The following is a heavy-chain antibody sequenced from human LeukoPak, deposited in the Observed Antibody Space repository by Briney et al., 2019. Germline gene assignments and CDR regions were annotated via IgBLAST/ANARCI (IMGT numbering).Heavy chain of an antibody. CDR2: IKTDGSIT. J-gene: IGHJ5*01. CDR1: GFSFSVYW. CDR3: ARDIADCSSGICYEIRFDS. D-gene: IGHD2-15*01. V-gene: IGHV3-74*01. Sequence: GGSLRLSCAASGFSFSVYWMHWVRQAPGKGPVWVSRIKTDGSITDYADFVKGRFTISRDNAKNTLYLQMNSLRAEDTAVYYCARDIADCSSGICYEIRFDSWGQGTLVTVPS.